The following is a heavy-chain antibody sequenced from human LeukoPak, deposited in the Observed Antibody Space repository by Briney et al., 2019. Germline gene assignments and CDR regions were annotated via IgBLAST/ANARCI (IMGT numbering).Heavy chain of an antibody. Sequence: GRSLRLSCAASGFTFSSYGMHWVRQAPGKGLEWVAVISYDGSNKYYADSVKGRFTISRDNSKNTLYLQMNSLRAEDTAVYYCASGDDFWSGYHLDYWGQGTLVTVSS. D-gene: IGHD3-3*01. J-gene: IGHJ4*02. V-gene: IGHV3-30*03. CDR1: GFTFSSYG. CDR2: ISYDGSNK. CDR3: ASGDDFWSGYHLDY.